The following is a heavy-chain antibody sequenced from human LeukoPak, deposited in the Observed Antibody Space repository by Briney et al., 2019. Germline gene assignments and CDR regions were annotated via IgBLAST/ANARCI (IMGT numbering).Heavy chain of an antibody. CDR3: ARKGISGSYCFDS. D-gene: IGHD5-12*01. CDR1: GFTFSSYA. Sequence: GGSLRLSCAASGFTFSSYAMSWVRHAPGKGLVWVSRIDSDGSSTTYADSVKGRFTISRDNAKNTLYLQMNSLRAEDTAVYYCARKGISGSYCFDSWGQGTLVTVSS. V-gene: IGHV3-74*01. J-gene: IGHJ4*02. CDR2: IDSDGSST.